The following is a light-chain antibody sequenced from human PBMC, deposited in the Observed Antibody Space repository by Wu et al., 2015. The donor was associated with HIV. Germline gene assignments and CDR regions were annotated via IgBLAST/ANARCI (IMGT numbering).Light chain of an antibody. J-gene: IGKJ1*01. CDR1: QSVSSSY. CDR2: GAS. V-gene: IGKV3-20*01. CDR3: QQYGSSSSLWT. Sequence: EIVLTQSPGTLSLSPGERATLSCRASQSVSSSYLAWYQQKPGQAPRLLIYGASSRATGIPDRFSGSGSGTDFTLTISRLEPEDFAVYYCQQYGSSSSLWTFGQGPRWKSN.